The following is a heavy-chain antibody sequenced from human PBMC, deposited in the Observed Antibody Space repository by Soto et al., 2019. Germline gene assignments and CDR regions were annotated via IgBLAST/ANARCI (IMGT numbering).Heavy chain of an antibody. CDR2: IRPDGSEK. D-gene: IGHD4-17*01. Sequence: EVQVVESGGGLVQPGGSLRVSCVGSGFTFRSYWMSWVRQAPGKGLEWVANIRPDGSEKYYVDSVKGRFTISRDNAKNSLYLQMSSLRAEDTAVYYCAREEGATVVNNGFDSWGQGALVIVSS. CDR1: GFTFRSYW. V-gene: IGHV3-7*03. CDR3: AREEGATVVNNGFDS. J-gene: IGHJ5*01.